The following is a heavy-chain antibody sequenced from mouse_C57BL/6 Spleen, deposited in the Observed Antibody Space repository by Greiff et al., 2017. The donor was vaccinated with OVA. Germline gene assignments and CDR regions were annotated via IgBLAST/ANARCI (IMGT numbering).Heavy chain of an antibody. V-gene: IGHV1-82*01. J-gene: IGHJ2*01. CDR1: GYAFSSSW. CDR2: IYPGDGDT. CDR3: ARSDYYDDSNFDY. D-gene: IGHD1-1*01. Sequence: QVQLQQSGPELVKPGASVKISCKASGYAFSSSWMNWVKQRPGKGLEWIGRIYPGDGDTNYNGKFKGKATLTADKSSSTAYMQLSSLTSEDSAVYFCARSDYYDDSNFDYWGQGTTLTVSA.